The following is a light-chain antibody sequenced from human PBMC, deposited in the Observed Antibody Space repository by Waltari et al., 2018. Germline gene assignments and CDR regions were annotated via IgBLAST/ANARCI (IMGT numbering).Light chain of an antibody. CDR2: GAS. V-gene: IGKV3-20*01. CDR3: QHYVRLPAT. Sequence: EIVLAQSPGTLSLSPGERATLPCRASQSVSRALAWYQQKPGQAPRLLLYGASIRATGIPDRFSGSGSGTDFSLTITRLEPEDFAVYFCQHYVRLPATFGQGTKVEIK. J-gene: IGKJ1*01. CDR1: QSVSRA.